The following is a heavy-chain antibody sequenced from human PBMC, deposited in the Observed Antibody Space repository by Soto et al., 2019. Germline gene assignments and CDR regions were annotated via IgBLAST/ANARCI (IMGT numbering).Heavy chain of an antibody. Sequence: EVQLVDSGGGLVQPGRSLTLSCAASGFTFNDYAMHWVRQPPGKGLEWVSGVSWNSASIGYADSVRGRFTISRDNAKNSLYLQMNSLRAEDTALYYCAKNVYGARHQFVHWGQGTLVTVSS. CDR1: GFTFNDYA. CDR3: AKNVYGARHQFVH. CDR2: VSWNSASI. D-gene: IGHD3-10*01. J-gene: IGHJ4*02. V-gene: IGHV3-9*01.